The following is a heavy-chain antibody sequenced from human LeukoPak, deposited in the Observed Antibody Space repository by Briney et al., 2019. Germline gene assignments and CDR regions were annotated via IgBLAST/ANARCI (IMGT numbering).Heavy chain of an antibody. Sequence: PGGSLRLSXAASGFTFSSNGMHWVRQAPGKGLEWVAFIQNDGNNKKYADSVKGRFTISRDNSKNTLYLQMNSLRIEDTAVYYCARDWGTSSLYLVNWGQGTLVTVSS. V-gene: IGHV3-30*02. CDR1: GFTFSSNG. CDR3: ARDWGTSSLYLVN. J-gene: IGHJ4*02. CDR2: IQNDGNNK. D-gene: IGHD6-6*01.